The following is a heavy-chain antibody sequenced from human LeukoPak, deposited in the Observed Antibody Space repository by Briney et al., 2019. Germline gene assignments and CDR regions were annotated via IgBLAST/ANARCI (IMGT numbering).Heavy chain of an antibody. CDR1: GYNFDRYG. J-gene: IGHJ4*02. V-gene: IGHV1-18*04. D-gene: IGHD2-2*01. CDR2: ISTYNGNT. CDR3: ARDLEHCRNIICSNSAY. Sequence: ASVKVSCKGSGYNFDRYGVNWVRQAPGQGLEWVGWISTYNGNTFYAQKFEGRVSMTTDTSTNTVYMDLRSLRSDDTAVYYCARDLEHCRNIICSNSAYWGQGTLVTVSS.